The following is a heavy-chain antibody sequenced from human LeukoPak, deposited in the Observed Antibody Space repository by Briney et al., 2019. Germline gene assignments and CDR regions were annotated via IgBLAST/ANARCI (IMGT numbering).Heavy chain of an antibody. V-gene: IGHV1-69*04. CDR3: ARDPVDTKTPYYFDY. Sequence: SVKVSCKASGGTFSSFTIGWVRQAPGQGLEWMGRIIPILGIANYAQKFQGRVTITADKSTSTAYMELSSLRSEDTAVYYCARDPVDTKTPYYFDYWGQGTLVTVSS. D-gene: IGHD5-18*01. J-gene: IGHJ4*02. CDR1: GGTFSSFT. CDR2: IIPILGIA.